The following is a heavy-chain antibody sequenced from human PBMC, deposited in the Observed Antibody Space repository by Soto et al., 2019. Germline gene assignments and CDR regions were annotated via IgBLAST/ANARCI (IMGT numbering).Heavy chain of an antibody. CDR1: GFTLTTYT. V-gene: IGHV3-21*01. J-gene: IGHJ4*02. Sequence: GGSLRLSCVASGFTLTTYTMNWVRQAPGMGLEWVSSINGRGNYKYYTDSVEGRFTISRDNAKNSLYLHMNSLGAEDTAVYYCAREDGVVGATSAFDYWGQGTLVTVSS. CDR2: INGRGNYK. CDR3: AREDGVVGATSAFDY. D-gene: IGHD1-26*01.